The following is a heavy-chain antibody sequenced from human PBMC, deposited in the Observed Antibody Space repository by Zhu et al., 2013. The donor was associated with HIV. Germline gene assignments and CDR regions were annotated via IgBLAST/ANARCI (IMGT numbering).Heavy chain of an antibody. D-gene: IGHD3-3*01. CDR3: ARDPYDFWSGYFPAWWFDY. CDR2: ISANHGKT. CDR1: GYTFTSYG. J-gene: IGHJ4*02. Sequence: QVHLVQSGSEVKRPGASVKVSCEASGYTFTSYGVGWVRQAPGQGLEWMGWISANHGKTDHAQNFQDRITMTTDASTSTAYLELTSLTSDDTAVYYCARDPYDFWSGYFPAWWFDYWGQGTLGHRLL. V-gene: IGHV1-18*04.